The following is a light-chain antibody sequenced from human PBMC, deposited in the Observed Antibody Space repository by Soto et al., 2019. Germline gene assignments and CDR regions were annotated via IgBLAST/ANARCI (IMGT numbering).Light chain of an antibody. CDR1: QSLEYSDGNSY. J-gene: IGKJ4*01. CDR3: MQGTLWPPT. CDR2: KVS. Sequence: DVVLTQSPLALAVTLGQPASISCRSSQSLEYSDGNSYLNWFQQRPGQSPRRLIYKVSNRDSGVPDRFSGSGSGTDFTLKISRVEAEDVVVYYCMQGTLWPPTFGGGTKVEIK. V-gene: IGKV2-30*01.